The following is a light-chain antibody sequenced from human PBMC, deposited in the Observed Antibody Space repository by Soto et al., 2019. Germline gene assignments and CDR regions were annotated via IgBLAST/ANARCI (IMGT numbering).Light chain of an antibody. CDR1: QSIGTW. Sequence: DIQMSQSPSTLSASVGDRVTLTCRASQSIGTWLAWYQQKPGKAHKLLIYKVSSLEGGVPSRFSGSGSGTEFTLTISSLQHDDFATYYCQQYSTYSLTFGQGTKVETK. J-gene: IGKJ2*01. CDR2: KVS. V-gene: IGKV1-5*03. CDR3: QQYSTYSLT.